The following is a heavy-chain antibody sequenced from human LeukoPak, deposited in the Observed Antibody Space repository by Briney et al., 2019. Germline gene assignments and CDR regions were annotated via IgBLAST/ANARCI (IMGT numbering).Heavy chain of an antibody. CDR2: INHSGST. Sequence: SETLSLTCAVYGGSFSGYYWGWIRQPPGKGLEWIGEINHSGSTNYNPSLKSRVTISVDTSKNQFSLKLSSVTAADTAVYYCARARNVPAAMLARFDPWGQGTLVTVSS. CDR3: ARARNVPAAMLARFDP. V-gene: IGHV4-34*01. CDR1: GGSFSGYY. J-gene: IGHJ5*02. D-gene: IGHD2-2*01.